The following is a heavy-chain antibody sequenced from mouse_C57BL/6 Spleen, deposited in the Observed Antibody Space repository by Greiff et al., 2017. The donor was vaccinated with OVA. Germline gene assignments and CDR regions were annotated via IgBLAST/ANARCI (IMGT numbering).Heavy chain of an antibody. J-gene: IGHJ3*01. D-gene: IGHD2-5*01. V-gene: IGHV1-52*01. CDR1: GYTFTSYW. Sequence: QVQLQQPGAELVRPGSSVKLSCKASGYTFTSYWMHWVKQRPIQGLEWIGNIDPSDSETHYNQKFKNKATLTVDKSSSTAYMQLSSLTSEDSAVYCCARKGSNYGFAYWGQGTLVTVSA. CDR2: IDPSDSET. CDR3: ARKGSNYGFAY.